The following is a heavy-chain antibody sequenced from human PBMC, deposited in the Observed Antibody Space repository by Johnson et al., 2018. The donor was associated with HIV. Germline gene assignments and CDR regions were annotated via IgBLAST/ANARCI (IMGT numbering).Heavy chain of an antibody. CDR1: GFTVSSNY. D-gene: IGHD6-13*01. CDR3: ARDLVGVVAAAGPVGDASDI. J-gene: IGHJ3*02. CDR2: IYSGGRT. V-gene: IGHV3-66*01. Sequence: EVQLVESGGGLVQPGGSLRLSCAASGFTVSSNYMNWVRQAPGKGLEWVSVIYSGGRTYYADSVKGRFTISRDNSKNTLYLQMSSLRVEDTAVYYWARDLVGVVAAAGPVGDASDIWGQGTMVTVSS.